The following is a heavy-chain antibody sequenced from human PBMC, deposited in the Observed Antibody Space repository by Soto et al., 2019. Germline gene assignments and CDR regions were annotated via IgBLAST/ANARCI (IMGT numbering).Heavy chain of an antibody. CDR3: ARVLYGAGSPPFRRWFEP. CDR2: IYHSGST. J-gene: IGHJ5*02. D-gene: IGHD3-10*01. V-gene: IGHV4-30-2*01. Sequence: PSETLALTCAVSGGSISSGGYSWSWIRQPPGKGLEWIGYIYHSGSTYYNPSLKSRVTISVDRSKNQFSLKLSSVTAADTAVYYCARVLYGAGSPPFRRWFEPWGQGTLVSV. CDR1: GGSISSGGYS.